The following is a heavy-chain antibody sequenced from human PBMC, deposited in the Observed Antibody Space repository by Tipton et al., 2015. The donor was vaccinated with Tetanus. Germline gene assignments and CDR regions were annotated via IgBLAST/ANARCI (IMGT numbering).Heavy chain of an antibody. D-gene: IGHD1-26*01. Sequence: TLSLTCTVSGGSISGSSYYWGWIRQPPGKGLEWIGSIYYSGSTYYNPSLKSRVTISVDTSKNQFSLKLSSVTAADTAVYYCARLGGSYSGGSENYWGQGTLVTVSS. CDR2: IYYSGST. V-gene: IGHV4-39*01. J-gene: IGHJ4*02. CDR3: ARLGGSYSGGSENY. CDR1: GGSISGSSYY.